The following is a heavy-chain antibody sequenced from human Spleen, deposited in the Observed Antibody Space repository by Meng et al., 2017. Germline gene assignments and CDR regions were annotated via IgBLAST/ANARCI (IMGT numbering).Heavy chain of an antibody. Sequence: LGQSGGGGKKPGASGQVPCKPSGYNFPDYYIHWVRRAPGQGLEWMGRINPKSGDTHYAQKFQARVTMTGDTSISTAYMELSGLRSDDTAMYYCARDEDISAAGKLFGDYWGQGTLVTVSS. J-gene: IGHJ4*02. CDR2: INPKSGDT. CDR1: GYNFPDYY. CDR3: ARDEDISAAGKLFGDY. D-gene: IGHD6-25*01. V-gene: IGHV1-2*06.